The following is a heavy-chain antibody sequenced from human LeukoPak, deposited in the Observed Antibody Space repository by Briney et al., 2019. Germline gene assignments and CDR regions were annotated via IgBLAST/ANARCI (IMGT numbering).Heavy chain of an antibody. J-gene: IGHJ4*02. CDR3: AKSGGWYGGAFDY. D-gene: IGHD6-19*01. V-gene: IGHV3-30*04. CDR1: GFTFSIYA. CDR2: ISYDESDK. Sequence: GGSLRLSCAASGFTFSIYAMHWVRQAPGKGLEWVAVISYDESDKYYADSVKGRFTISRDNSKNTLYLQMNSLRAEDTAVYYCAKSGGWYGGAFDYWGQGTLVTVSS.